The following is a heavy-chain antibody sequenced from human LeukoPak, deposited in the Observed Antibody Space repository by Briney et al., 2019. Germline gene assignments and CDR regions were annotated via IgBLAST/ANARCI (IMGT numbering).Heavy chain of an antibody. J-gene: IGHJ3*02. Sequence: GSLRLSCAASEFIFSNYWMHWVRQAPGKGLVWVSRINGDGSSTSYADSVKGRFTISRDSVKSTVYLQMNSLRTEDTAVYYCAQERRDGYKDDAFDIWGQGTLVTVSS. CDR3: AQERRDGYKDDAFDI. V-gene: IGHV3-74*01. CDR1: EFIFSNYW. CDR2: INGDGSST. D-gene: IGHD5-24*01.